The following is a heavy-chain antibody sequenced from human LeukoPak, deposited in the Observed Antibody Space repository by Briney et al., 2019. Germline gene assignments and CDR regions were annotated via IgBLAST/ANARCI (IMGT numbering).Heavy chain of an antibody. D-gene: IGHD3-3*01. Sequence: ASVKVSCKASGGTFSSYAISWVRQAPGQGLEWMGIINPSSGSTSYAQKFQGRVTMTRDTSTSTVYMELSSLRSEDTAVYYCARDSNYDFWSGYPEGRFDPWGQGTLVTVSS. J-gene: IGHJ5*02. V-gene: IGHV1-46*01. CDR3: ARDSNYDFWSGYPEGRFDP. CDR1: GGTFSSYA. CDR2: INPSSGST.